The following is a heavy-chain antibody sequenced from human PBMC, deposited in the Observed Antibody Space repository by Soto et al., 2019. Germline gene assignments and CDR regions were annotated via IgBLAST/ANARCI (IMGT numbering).Heavy chain of an antibody. D-gene: IGHD1-20*01. V-gene: IGHV4-39*01. J-gene: IGHJ5*02. CDR2: IYYSGST. CDR1: GGSISSSSYH. Sequence: SETLSLTCTVSGGSISSSSYHWGWIRQPPGKGLEWIGSIYYSGSTYYNPSLKSRVTISVDTSKNQFSLKLSSVTAADTAVYYCARQARYRFDPWGQGTLVTVSS. CDR3: ARQARYRFDP.